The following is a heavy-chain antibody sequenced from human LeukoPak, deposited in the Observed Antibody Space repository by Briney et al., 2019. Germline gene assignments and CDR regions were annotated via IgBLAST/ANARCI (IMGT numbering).Heavy chain of an antibody. J-gene: IGHJ4*02. Sequence: PSETLSLTCSVSGGSINGYSWTWIRQPPGMRLEWVGHISYTGTTNYNPSLTTRAAISVDTSKNQFSLKLTSVTAADTAMYFCARLGGNWNSPGRDYWGQGTLVTVSS. D-gene: IGHD3-10*01. CDR2: ISYTGTT. CDR3: ARLGGNWNSPGRDY. V-gene: IGHV4-59*08. CDR1: GGSINGYS.